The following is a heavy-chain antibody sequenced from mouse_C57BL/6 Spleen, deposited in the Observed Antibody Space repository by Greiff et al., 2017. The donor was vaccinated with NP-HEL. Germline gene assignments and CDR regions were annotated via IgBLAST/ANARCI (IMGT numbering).Heavy chain of an antibody. Sequence: VMLVESGPGLVQPSQSLSITCTVSGFSLTSYGVHWVRQSPGKGLEWLGVIWSGGSTDYNAAFISRLSISKDNSKSQVFFKMNSLQADDTAIYYCARGRTGSYWYFDVWGTGTTVTVSS. CDR2: IWSGGST. D-gene: IGHD4-1*01. J-gene: IGHJ1*03. CDR1: GFSLTSYG. CDR3: ARGRTGSYWYFDV. V-gene: IGHV2-2*01.